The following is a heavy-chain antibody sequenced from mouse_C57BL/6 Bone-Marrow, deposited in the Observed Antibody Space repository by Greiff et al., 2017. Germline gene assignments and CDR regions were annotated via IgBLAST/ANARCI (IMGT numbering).Heavy chain of an antibody. CDR1: GFTFTDYY. J-gene: IGHJ1*03. CDR3: ARCYYGSSYWYFDV. Sequence: EVKLVESGGGLVQPGGSLSLSCAASGFTFTDYYMSWVRQPPGKALEWLGFIRNKANGYTTEYIASVKGRFTISRDNSQSILYLQMNALRAEDSATYYCARCYYGSSYWYFDVWGTGTTVTVSS. V-gene: IGHV7-3*01. CDR2: IRNKANGYTT. D-gene: IGHD1-1*01.